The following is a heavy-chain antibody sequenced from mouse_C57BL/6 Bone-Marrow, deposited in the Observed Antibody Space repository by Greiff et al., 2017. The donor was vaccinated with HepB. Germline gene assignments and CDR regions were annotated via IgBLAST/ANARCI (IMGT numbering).Heavy chain of an antibody. V-gene: IGHV10-3*01. CDR3: VSYLMVTTDYAMDY. D-gene: IGHD2-2*01. CDR1: GFTFDTYA. CDR2: IRSKSSNYAT. J-gene: IGHJ4*01. Sequence: EVQRVESGGGLVQPKGSLKLSCAASGFTFDTYAMHWVRQAPGKGLEWVARIRSKSSNYATYYADSVKDRFTISRDDSQSMLYLQMNNLKTEDTAMYYCVSYLMVTTDYAMDYWGQGTSVTVSS.